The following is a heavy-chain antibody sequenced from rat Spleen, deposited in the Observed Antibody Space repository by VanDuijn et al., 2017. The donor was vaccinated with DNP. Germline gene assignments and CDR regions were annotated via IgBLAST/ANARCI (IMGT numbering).Heavy chain of an antibody. Sequence: EVQLVESGGGLVQPGRSLKLSCAVSRITFSDHNMAWVRQAPKKGLEWVATISYDGSDTYYRDSVKGRFTISRDNATSTLSLKMDSLRSADTATYYCAGRPPPTGCPFYYWGQGVTVTVSS. V-gene: IGHV5-7*01. CDR3: AGRPPPTGCPFYY. D-gene: IGHD1-4*01. CDR1: RITFSDHN. J-gene: IGHJ2*01. CDR2: ISYDGSDT.